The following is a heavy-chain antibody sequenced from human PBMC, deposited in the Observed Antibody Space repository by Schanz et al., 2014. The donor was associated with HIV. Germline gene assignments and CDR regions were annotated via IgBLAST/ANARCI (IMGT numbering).Heavy chain of an antibody. CDR2: INHSGST. CDR3: ARTPYYFDY. J-gene: IGHJ4*02. V-gene: IGHV4-34*01. Sequence: QVRLQQWGAGLLKPSETLSLTCAVYGGSFSVYSWSWIRQPPGKGLQWIGEINHSGSTNYNPSLKSRVTISVDTSKTQFSLRLNSVTAADTAVYYCARTPYYFDYWGQGTLVTVSS. CDR1: GGSFSVYS.